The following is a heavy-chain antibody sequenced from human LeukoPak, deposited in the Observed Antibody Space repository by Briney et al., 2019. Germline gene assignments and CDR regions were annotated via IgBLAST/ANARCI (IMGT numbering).Heavy chain of an antibody. V-gene: IGHV3-21*01. CDR2: ISSSSSYI. J-gene: IGHJ3*02. D-gene: IGHD6-19*01. Sequence: TGGSLRLSCAASGFTFSSYSMNWVRQAPGKGLEWVSSISSSSSYIYYADSVKGRFTISRDNAKNSLYLQMNSLRAEDTAMYYCASWSSGWSFHAFDIWGQGTMVTVSS. CDR1: GFTFSSYS. CDR3: ASWSSGWSFHAFDI.